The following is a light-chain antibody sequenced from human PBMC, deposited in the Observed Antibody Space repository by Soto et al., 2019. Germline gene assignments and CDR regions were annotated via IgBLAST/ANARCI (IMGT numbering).Light chain of an antibody. Sequence: EIVLTQSPGTLSLSPGERATLSCRASQSVSKNYLAWYQHKPGQAPRLLIDDASTRATGIPDRFSGSGSGTDFTLTLSRLEPEDSAVYYCQQCATPPLTFGQGTKVEIK. J-gene: IGKJ1*01. CDR3: QQCATPPLT. CDR2: DAS. V-gene: IGKV3-20*01. CDR1: QSVSKNY.